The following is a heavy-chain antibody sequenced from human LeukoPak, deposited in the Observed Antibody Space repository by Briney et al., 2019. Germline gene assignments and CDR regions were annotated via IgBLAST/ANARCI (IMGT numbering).Heavy chain of an antibody. CDR2: ISSNGGST. J-gene: IGHJ4*01. V-gene: IGHV3-64D*06. Sequence: GGSLRLSCSASGFTFSSYAMHWVRRAPGKGLEYVSAISSNGGSTYYADSVKGRFTISRDNSKNTLYLQMSSLRAEDTAVYYCVKDGTTDGGYGDFDYWAQGTLVTVSS. CDR3: VKDGTTDGGYGDFDY. CDR1: GFTFSSYA. D-gene: IGHD5-12*01.